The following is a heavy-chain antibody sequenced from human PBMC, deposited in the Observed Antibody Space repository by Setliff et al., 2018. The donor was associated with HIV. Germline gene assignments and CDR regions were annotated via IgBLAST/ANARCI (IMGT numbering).Heavy chain of an antibody. V-gene: IGHV2-26*01. CDR3: ARILWGSFRHSLGWFDP. CDR1: GFSLDNTRMG. Sequence: SGPTLVNPTETLTLTCSVSGFSLDNTRMGVNWIRRPPGKALEWLAHIFPNDEKSYNTSLKTRLTISRDTSRSQVVLTMTNMDPVDTATYYCARILWGSFRHSLGWFDPWGQGTLVTVSS. J-gene: IGHJ5*02. D-gene: IGHD3-16*02. CDR2: IFPNDEK.